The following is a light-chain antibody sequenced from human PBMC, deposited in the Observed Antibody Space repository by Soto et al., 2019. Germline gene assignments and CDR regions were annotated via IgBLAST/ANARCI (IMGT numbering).Light chain of an antibody. Sequence: EIVLTQSPATLSLSPGERATLSCRASQSVSSYLAWYQQKPGQGPRLLIHGASTRATGTPARFSGSGSGTEFTLTISSLQSEDSSVYYCQQYKNWPPWTFGQGTKVDIK. CDR1: QSVSSY. CDR2: GAS. V-gene: IGKV3-15*01. J-gene: IGKJ1*01. CDR3: QQYKNWPPWT.